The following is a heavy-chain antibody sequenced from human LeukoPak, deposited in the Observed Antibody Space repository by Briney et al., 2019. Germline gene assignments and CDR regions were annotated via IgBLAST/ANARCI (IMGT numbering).Heavy chain of an antibody. J-gene: IGHJ6*02. CDR1: GFTFNYAW. V-gene: IGHV3-15*04. CDR2: TVSEIDGGTT. Sequence: GGPLRLSCAASGFTFNYAWMSWVRQVPGKGLEWVGQTVSEIDGGTTDYATPVKGRFTISRDDSKSTLYLQMNSLKVEDTAVYYCTTDEDWNYTRKDVWGQGATVIVSS. CDR3: TTDEDWNYTRKDV. D-gene: IGHD1-7*01.